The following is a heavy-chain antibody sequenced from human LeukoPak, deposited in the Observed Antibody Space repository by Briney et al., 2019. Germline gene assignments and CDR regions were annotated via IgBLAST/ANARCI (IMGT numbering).Heavy chain of an antibody. J-gene: IGHJ3*02. Sequence: SETLSLTCTVSGGSISSGTYYWSWIRQPAGKGLEWIGRIYISGSTNYNPSLKSRVTISVDTSKNQFSLKLSSVTAADTAVYYCARDGYCSSTSCYDAFDIWGQGQWSPSLQ. D-gene: IGHD2-2*01. CDR3: ARDGYCSSTSCYDAFDI. CDR1: GGSISSGTYY. V-gene: IGHV4-61*02. CDR2: IYISGST.